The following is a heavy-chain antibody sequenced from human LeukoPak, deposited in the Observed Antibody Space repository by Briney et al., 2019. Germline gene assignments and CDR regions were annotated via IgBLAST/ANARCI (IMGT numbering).Heavy chain of an antibody. CDR3: ARAKPQLERRHYFDY. D-gene: IGHD1-1*01. CDR1: GGTFSSYA. V-gene: IGHV1-46*01. J-gene: IGHJ4*02. Sequence: ASVKVSCKASGGTFSSYAISWVRQAPGQGLEWMGIINPSGGSTSYAQKFQGRVTMTRDMSTSTVYMELSSLRSEDTAVYYCARAKPQLERRHYFDYWGQGTLVTVSS. CDR2: INPSGGST.